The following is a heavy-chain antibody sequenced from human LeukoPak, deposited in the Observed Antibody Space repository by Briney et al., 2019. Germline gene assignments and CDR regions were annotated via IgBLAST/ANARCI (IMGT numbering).Heavy chain of an antibody. Sequence: PGGSLRLSCAASGFTFSSYGMHWVRQAPGKGLEWVAVISYDGSNKYYVDSVKGRFTISRDKSKNTLYLQMNSLRAEDTAVYYCAKLWDYYGSGSYYNLYYFDSWGPGTLVTVSS. CDR2: ISYDGSNK. V-gene: IGHV3-30*18. D-gene: IGHD3-10*01. J-gene: IGHJ4*02. CDR3: AKLWDYYGSGSYYNLYYFDS. CDR1: GFTFSSYG.